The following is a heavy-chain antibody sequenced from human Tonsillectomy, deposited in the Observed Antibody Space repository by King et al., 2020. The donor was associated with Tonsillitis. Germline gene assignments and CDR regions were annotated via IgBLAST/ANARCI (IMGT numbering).Heavy chain of an antibody. V-gene: IGHV4-59*01. CDR3: ARVSSHTYGMDV. J-gene: IGHJ6*02. CDR2: IFYSGST. CDR1: GGSINSYY. Sequence: VQLQESGPGLVKLSETLSLTCTVSGGSINSYYWSWIRQPPGKGLEWIGYIFYSGSTNYNPSLKSRVTISVDTSKNQFSLKLSSVTAADTALYYCARVSSHTYGMDVWGQGTTVTVSS.